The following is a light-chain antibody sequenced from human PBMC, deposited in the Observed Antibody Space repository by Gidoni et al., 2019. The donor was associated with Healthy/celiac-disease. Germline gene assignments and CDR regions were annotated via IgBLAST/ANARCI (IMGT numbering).Light chain of an antibody. CDR3: MQALQTPWT. CDR1: QSLLHSNVYTY. CDR2: LGS. V-gene: IGKV2-28*01. J-gene: IGKJ1*01. Sequence: DIVMTHSPLSLHVTPGEPASISCRSSQSLLHSNVYTYLDWYLQKTGQSPQLLIYLGSNRASGVPDRFSVSGSGTYFTLKISRVEAEDVGVYYCMQALQTPWTFGQXTKVEIK.